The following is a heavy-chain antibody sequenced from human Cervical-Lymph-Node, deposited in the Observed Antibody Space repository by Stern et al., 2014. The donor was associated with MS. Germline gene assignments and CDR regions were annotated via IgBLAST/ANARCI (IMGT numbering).Heavy chain of an antibody. J-gene: IGHJ3*02. Sequence: VQLVESGAEVTKPGASVTVSCKASGYTFSSYGINWVRQAPGQGLEWMGWISAYGRNTDYAQKLQGRVTMTTDTSTSTAYMELRSLRSDDTAVYYCARGGYPDAFDIWGQGTMVTVSS. CDR3: ARGGYPDAFDI. D-gene: IGHD5-12*01. V-gene: IGHV1-18*01. CDR1: GYTFSSYG. CDR2: ISAYGRNT.